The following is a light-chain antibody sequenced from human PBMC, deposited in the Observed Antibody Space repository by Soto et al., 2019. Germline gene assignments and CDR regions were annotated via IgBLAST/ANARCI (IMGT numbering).Light chain of an antibody. Sequence: EIVLTQSPDTLSLSPGERATLSCRASQSISSYLAWYQHRPGQAPRLLIYDASNRATGIPARFSGSGSGTDFTLTIAGLEPEDFAVYYCQQHSDWPLFTFGPGTKVDIK. V-gene: IGKV3-11*01. J-gene: IGKJ3*01. CDR1: QSISSY. CDR3: QQHSDWPLFT. CDR2: DAS.